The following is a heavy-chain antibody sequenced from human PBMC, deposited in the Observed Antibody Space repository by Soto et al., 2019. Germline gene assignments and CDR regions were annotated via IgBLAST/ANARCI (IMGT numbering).Heavy chain of an antibody. V-gene: IGHV4-59*01. J-gene: IGHJ5*02. Sequence: SETLSLTCTVSGGSISSYYWSWIRQPPGKGLEWIGYIYYSGSTNYNPSLKSRVTISVDTSKNQFSLKLSSVTAADTAVYYCARVGSKYSSSFDWFDPWGQGTLVTVSS. CDR1: GGSISSYY. CDR3: ARVGSKYSSSFDWFDP. D-gene: IGHD6-6*01. CDR2: IYYSGST.